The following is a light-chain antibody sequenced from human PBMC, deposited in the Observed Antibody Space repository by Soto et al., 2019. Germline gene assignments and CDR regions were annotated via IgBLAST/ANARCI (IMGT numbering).Light chain of an antibody. CDR3: SSYTSDSSYV. CDR1: SSDVGLYDY. V-gene: IGLV2-14*01. CDR2: AVS. J-gene: IGLJ1*01. Sequence: QSVLTQLASVSGSPGQSMTISCTGTSSDVGLYDYVSWYQQHPGKAPQLMIYAVSNRPSGVSNRFSASKSGNTASLFISGLQAEDEADYYCSSYTSDSSYVFGSGTKVTVL.